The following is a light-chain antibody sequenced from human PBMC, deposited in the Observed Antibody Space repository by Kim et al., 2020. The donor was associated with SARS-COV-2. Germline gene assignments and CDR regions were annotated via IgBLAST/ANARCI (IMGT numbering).Light chain of an antibody. V-gene: IGKV3-11*01. CDR1: QSVRGY. J-gene: IGKJ5*01. Sequence: VSPGERATSSCRASQSVRGYLAWYQQKPGKAPRLLIYDASKRATGIPGRFSGSGSGTDFALTISSLNPEDFALYYCQQRSEWPITFGQGTRLEIK. CDR2: DAS. CDR3: QQRSEWPIT.